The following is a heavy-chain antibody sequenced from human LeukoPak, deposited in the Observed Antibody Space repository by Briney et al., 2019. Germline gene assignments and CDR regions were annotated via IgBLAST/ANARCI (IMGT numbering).Heavy chain of an antibody. J-gene: IGHJ4*02. CDR3: AKDHRYYGSGSFDY. CDR2: IRYDGSNK. D-gene: IGHD3-10*01. Sequence: GGSLRLSCAASGFTFSSYGMHWVRQAPGKGLEWVAFIRYDGSNKYYADSVKGRFTISRDNSKNTLYLQMNSLRAEDKAVYYCAKDHRYYGSGSFDYWGQGTLVTVSS. V-gene: IGHV3-30*02. CDR1: GFTFSSYG.